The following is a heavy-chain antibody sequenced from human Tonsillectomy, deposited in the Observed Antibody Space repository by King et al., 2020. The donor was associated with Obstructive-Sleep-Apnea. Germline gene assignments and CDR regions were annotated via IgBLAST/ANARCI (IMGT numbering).Heavy chain of an antibody. CDR1: GYSINSGYY. CDR3: AREGYGP. J-gene: IGHJ5*02. CDR2: VYHSGNT. D-gene: IGHD5-12*01. Sequence: QLQESGPGLVKPSETLSLTCTVSGYSINSGYYWGWIRQPPGKGLEWIGSVYHSGNTYYNPSLKSRVTISVHTSQNQFSLRLFSGTAADTAVYYCAREGYGPWGQGALVTVSS. V-gene: IGHV4-38-2*02.